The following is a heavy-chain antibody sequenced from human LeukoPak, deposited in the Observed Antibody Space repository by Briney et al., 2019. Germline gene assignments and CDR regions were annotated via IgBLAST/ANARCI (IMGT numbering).Heavy chain of an antibody. CDR3: ATGSGYYYSH. J-gene: IGHJ4*02. D-gene: IGHD3-22*01. CDR1: GFTFTSDA. V-gene: IGHV3-23*01. CDR2: TVSRGTT. Sequence: GGSLRLSCVASGFTFTSDAMNWVRQAPGKGLEWVSSTVSRGTTQYADSVKGRFTISRDNGRKTIYLQMNNLRDEDTAVYYCATGSGYYYSHWGQGILVTVSS.